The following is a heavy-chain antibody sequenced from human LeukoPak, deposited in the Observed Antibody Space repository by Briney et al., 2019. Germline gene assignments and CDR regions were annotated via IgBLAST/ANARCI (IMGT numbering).Heavy chain of an antibody. CDR3: ARGHSGYDFALDV. J-gene: IGHJ3*01. CDR1: GFTFSDYY. Sequence: GGSLRLSCAASGFTFSDYYMSWIRQAPGQGLEWVAKMNQHGSQTHYVDSVKGRFTISRDNAKSSLYVQMNSLRVEDTAVYYCARGHSGYDFALDVWGQGTVVTVSS. CDR2: MNQHGSQT. D-gene: IGHD5-12*01. V-gene: IGHV3-7*01.